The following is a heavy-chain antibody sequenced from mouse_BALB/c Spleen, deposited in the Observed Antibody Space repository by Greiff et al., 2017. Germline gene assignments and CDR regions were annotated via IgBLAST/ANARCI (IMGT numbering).Heavy chain of an antibody. CDR3: VRQGVYYDYHYYAMDY. Sequence: EVQLVESGGGLVQPKGSLKLSCAASGFTFNAYAMHWVRQAPGKGLEWVARIRSKSNNYATYYADSVKDRFTISRADSQSMLYLQMNNLKTEDTAMYYCVRQGVYYDYHYYAMDYWGQGTSVTVSS. J-gene: IGHJ4*01. V-gene: IGHV10-1*02. CDR2: IRSKSNNYAT. CDR1: GFTFNAYA. D-gene: IGHD2-4*01.